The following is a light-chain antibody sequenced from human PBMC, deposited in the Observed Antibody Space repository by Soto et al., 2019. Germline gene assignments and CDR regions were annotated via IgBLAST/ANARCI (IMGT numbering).Light chain of an antibody. CDR2: AAS. Sequence: DIQMTQSPSSLSASVGDRVTITCRASQSISSYLNWYQQKPGKAPKLLIYAASSLQSGVPSRFSGSGSGTDLTLTISSLQPEDFATYYCLQSYSTLPMYTFGQGTKLEIK. J-gene: IGKJ2*01. V-gene: IGKV1-39*01. CDR3: LQSYSTLPMYT. CDR1: QSISSY.